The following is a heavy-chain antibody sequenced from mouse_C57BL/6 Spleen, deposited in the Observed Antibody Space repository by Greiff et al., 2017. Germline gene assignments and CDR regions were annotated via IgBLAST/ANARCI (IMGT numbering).Heavy chain of an antibody. CDR2: IDPEDGDT. CDR1: GFNIKDYY. CDR3: TTAQAKGGYFDY. D-gene: IGHD3-2*02. Sequence: EVQLQQSGAELVRPGASVKLSCTASGFNIKDYYMHWVKQRPEQGLEWIGRIDPEDGDTEYAPKFQGKATMTADTSSNTDYLQLSSLTSEDTAVYYCTTAQAKGGYFDYWGQGTTLTVSS. V-gene: IGHV14-1*01. J-gene: IGHJ2*01.